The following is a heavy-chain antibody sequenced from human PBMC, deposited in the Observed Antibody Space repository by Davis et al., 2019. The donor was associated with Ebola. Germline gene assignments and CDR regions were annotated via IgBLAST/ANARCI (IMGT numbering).Heavy chain of an antibody. J-gene: IGHJ6*04. V-gene: IGHV3-48*02. CDR3: AREEYYYDSSGRPGTYYYYYGMDV. Sequence: GESLKISCAASGFTFSSYSMNWVRQAPGKGLEWVSYISTSSTIYYADSVKGRFTISRDNAKNSLYLQMNSLRDEDTAVYYCAREEYYYDSSGRPGTYYYYYGMDVWGKGTTVTVSS. D-gene: IGHD3-22*01. CDR2: ISTSSTI. CDR1: GFTFSSYS.